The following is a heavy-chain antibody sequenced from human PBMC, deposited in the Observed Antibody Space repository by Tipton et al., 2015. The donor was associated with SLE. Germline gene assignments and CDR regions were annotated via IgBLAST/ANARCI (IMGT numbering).Heavy chain of an antibody. J-gene: IGHJ4*02. CDR3: ARAGYSSGYDY. Sequence: SLRLSCAASGFTFSTYGMNWVRPAPGKGLEWVAVIWYDGSSKYYGDSVMGRFTISRDNSKDTLYLQMSNVRADDTAVYYCARAGYSSGYDYWGQGTLVTVSS. D-gene: IGHD6-19*01. CDR1: GFTFSTYG. CDR2: IWYDGSSK. V-gene: IGHV3-33*01.